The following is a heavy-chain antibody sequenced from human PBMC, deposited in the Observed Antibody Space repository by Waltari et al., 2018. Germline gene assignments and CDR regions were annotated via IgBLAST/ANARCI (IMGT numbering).Heavy chain of an antibody. J-gene: IGHJ4*02. CDR2: IYTSENT. D-gene: IGHD2-15*01. CDR1: GGSISNYF. CDR3: ARGELGGYCSGGSCYFDY. V-gene: IGHV4-4*07. Sequence: QVQLQESGPGMVKPSETLSLTCTVSGGSISNYFWSWIRQPAGKGLEWIGRIYTSENTNYNPSLKSRVTMSVDTSKNQFSLKLSSVTAADTAVYYCARGELGGYCSGGSCYFDYWGQGTLVTVSS.